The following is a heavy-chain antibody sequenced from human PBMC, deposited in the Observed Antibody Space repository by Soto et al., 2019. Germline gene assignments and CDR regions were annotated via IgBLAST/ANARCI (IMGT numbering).Heavy chain of an antibody. CDR3: ARGGTRYYYDSSGYPDYGMDV. V-gene: IGHV1-8*01. Sequence: QVQLVQSGAEVKKPGASVKVSCKASGYTFTSYDINWVRQATGQGLEWMGWMNPNSGNTGYAQKFQGRVTMTRNTSISTAYMELSSLRSEDTAVYYCARGGTRYYYDSSGYPDYGMDVWGQGTTVTVSS. CDR2: MNPNSGNT. CDR1: GYTFTSYD. J-gene: IGHJ6*02. D-gene: IGHD3-22*01.